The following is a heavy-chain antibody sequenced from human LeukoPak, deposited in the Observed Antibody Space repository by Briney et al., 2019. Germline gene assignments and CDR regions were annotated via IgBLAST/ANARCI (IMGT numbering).Heavy chain of an antibody. Sequence: ASVKVSCKASGYTFTSYDINWVRQATGQGLEWMGWMNPNSGNTGYAQKFQGRATMTRTTSISTACMELSSLRSEDTAVYYCARVHYGGNVDAFDIWGQGTMVTVSS. CDR3: ARVHYGGNVDAFDI. CDR2: MNPNSGNT. CDR1: GYTFTSYD. J-gene: IGHJ3*02. D-gene: IGHD4-23*01. V-gene: IGHV1-8*01.